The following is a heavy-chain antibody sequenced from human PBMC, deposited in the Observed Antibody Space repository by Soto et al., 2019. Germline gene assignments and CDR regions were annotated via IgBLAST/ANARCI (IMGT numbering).Heavy chain of an antibody. CDR3: AMGYCSGGSCYLTENWFDP. CDR1: GXSVSSGYY. Sequence: XTLSLPCAVSGXSVSSGYYGGWILQPPVKWLELIWSIYHSGSTYYNPSLKSRVTISVDTSKNQFSIKLSSVTAADTAVYYCAMGYCSGGSCYLTENWFDPWGQGTLVTVSS. J-gene: IGHJ5*02. V-gene: IGHV4-38-2*01. CDR2: IYHSGST. D-gene: IGHD2-15*01.